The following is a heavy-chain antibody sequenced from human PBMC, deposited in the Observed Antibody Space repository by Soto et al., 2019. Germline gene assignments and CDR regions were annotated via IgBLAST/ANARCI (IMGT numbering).Heavy chain of an antibody. V-gene: IGHV1-69*12. CDR2: IIPIFGTA. D-gene: IGHD3-9*01. CDR3: ARRTQYYDILTGYSTSYYFDY. J-gene: IGHJ4*02. CDR1: GGTFSSYA. Sequence: QVQLVQSGAEVKKPGSSVKVSCKASGGTFSSYAISWVRQAPGQGLEWMGGIIPIFGTANYAQKFQGRVTITADESTXTAXMXPSSLRSEDTAVYYCARRTQYYDILTGYSTSYYFDYWGQGTLVTVSS.